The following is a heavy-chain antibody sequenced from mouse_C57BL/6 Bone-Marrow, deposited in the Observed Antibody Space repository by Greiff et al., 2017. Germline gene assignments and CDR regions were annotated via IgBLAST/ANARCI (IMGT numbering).Heavy chain of an antibody. CDR1: GFTFSSYA. CDR2: ISDGGSYT. Sequence: EVKVVESGGGLVKPGGSLKLSCAASGFTFSSYAMSWVRQTPEKRLEWVATISDGGSYTYYPDNVKGRVTISRDNAKNNLYLQMSHLKSEDTAMYYCARASWDWYFDVWGTGTTVTVSS. J-gene: IGHJ1*03. V-gene: IGHV5-4*03. CDR3: ARASWDWYFDV. D-gene: IGHD4-1*01.